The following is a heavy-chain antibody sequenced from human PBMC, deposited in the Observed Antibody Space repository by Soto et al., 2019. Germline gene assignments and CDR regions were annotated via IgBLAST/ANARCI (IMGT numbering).Heavy chain of an antibody. CDR3: ARRWGEGRVDY. CDR1: GCSISSGGYS. D-gene: IGHD3-10*01. V-gene: IGHV4-30-2*01. Sequence: PSETLSLTCAVSGCSISSGGYSWSWIRQPPGKGLEWIGYIYHSGSTYYIPSLKSRVTISVDKSRNQFSLKLSSVTAADTAVYYCARRWGEGRVDYWGQGTLVTVSS. CDR2: IYHSGST. J-gene: IGHJ4*02.